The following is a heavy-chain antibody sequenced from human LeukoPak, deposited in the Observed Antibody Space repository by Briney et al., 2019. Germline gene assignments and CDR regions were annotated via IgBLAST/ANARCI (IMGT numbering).Heavy chain of an antibody. CDR2: ISDSGGST. J-gene: IGHJ5*02. Sequence: GGSLRLSCAASGFTFSTYAMSWVRQAPGKGLEWVSSISDSGGSTYYADSVKGRFTISRDNSKNTLYLQMTNLRAADTAVYYCAKDLSRAVAADWFDPWDQGSLVTVSS. V-gene: IGHV3-23*01. CDR3: AKDLSRAVAADWFDP. D-gene: IGHD6-19*01. CDR1: GFTFSTYA.